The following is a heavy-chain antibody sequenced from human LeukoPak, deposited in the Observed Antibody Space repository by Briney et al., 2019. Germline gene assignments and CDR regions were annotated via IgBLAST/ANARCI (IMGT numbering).Heavy chain of an antibody. CDR3: ARAGRAVTSHFDS. V-gene: IGHV1-18*04. CDR1: GYTFTDFG. D-gene: IGHD4-17*01. Sequence: ASVKVSCKASGYTFTDFGITWVRQAPGQGLEWVGWIGAYNGDTNSAQKVQGRVTLTTGPSTSTAYMELKSLRSDDTAVYFCARAGRAVTSHFDSWGQGTLVTVSS. CDR2: IGAYNGDT. J-gene: IGHJ4*02.